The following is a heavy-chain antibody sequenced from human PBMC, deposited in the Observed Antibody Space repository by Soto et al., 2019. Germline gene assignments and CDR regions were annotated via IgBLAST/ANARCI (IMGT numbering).Heavy chain of an antibody. CDR3: GTDIRRTVYTFAY. CDR1: GFTFSSYG. V-gene: IGHV3-33*01. Sequence: QVQLVESGGGVVQPGRSLRLSCAASGFTFSSYGMHWVRQAPGKGLEWVAGIWYDGSTKYYADSVQGRITIPRDNSNNTLYLQMNCLRAEYTAVYYCGTDIRRTVYTFAYWGKGTLVTVSS. CDR2: IWYDGSTK. D-gene: IGHD3-16*01. J-gene: IGHJ4*02.